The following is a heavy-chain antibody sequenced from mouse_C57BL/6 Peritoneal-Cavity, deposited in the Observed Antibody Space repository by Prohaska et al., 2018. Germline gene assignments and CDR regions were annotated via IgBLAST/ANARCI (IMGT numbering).Heavy chain of an antibody. Sequence: DVQLQESGPGLVKPSQSLSLTCSVTGYSITSGYYWNWIRQFPGNKLEWMGYISYDGSNNYNQSLKNRISITRDTSKNQFFRKLNSVPTEDTATYYCARERDVHAMDYWGQGPSVTGSS. J-gene: IGHJ4*01. V-gene: IGHV3-6*01. CDR1: GYSITSGYY. CDR3: ARERDVHAMDY. CDR2: ISYDGSN.